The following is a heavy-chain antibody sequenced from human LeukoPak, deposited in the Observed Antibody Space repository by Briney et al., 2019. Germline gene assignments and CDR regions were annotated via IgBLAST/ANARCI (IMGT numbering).Heavy chain of an antibody. V-gene: IGHV4-39*02. CDR2: IYYSGST. Sequence: SETLSLTCTVSGGSISSNSYYWGWIRQPPGKGLEWIGNIYYSGSTYYNPSLKSRVTISVDTSKNHFSLKLSSVTAAGTAAYYCARWGSYGFDYWGQGTLVTVSS. D-gene: IGHD5-18*01. CDR1: GGSISSNSYY. CDR3: ARWGSYGFDY. J-gene: IGHJ4*02.